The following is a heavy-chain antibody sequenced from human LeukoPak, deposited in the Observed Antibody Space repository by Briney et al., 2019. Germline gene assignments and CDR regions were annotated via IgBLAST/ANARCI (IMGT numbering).Heavy chain of an antibody. D-gene: IGHD6-19*01. V-gene: IGHV3-30*18. Sequence: GGSLRLSCAASGFTFSSYGMHWARQAPGKGLEWVAVISYDGSNKYYADSVKGRFTISRDNSKNTLYLQMNSLRAEDTAVYYCAKDRAGSGWYWGQGTLVTVSS. CDR1: GFTFSSYG. CDR2: ISYDGSNK. J-gene: IGHJ4*02. CDR3: AKDRAGSGWY.